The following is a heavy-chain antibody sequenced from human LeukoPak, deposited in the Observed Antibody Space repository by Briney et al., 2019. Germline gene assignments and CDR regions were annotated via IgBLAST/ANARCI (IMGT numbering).Heavy chain of an antibody. D-gene: IGHD2-15*01. CDR3: AVERGGCSAVTCYAFNH. J-gene: IGHJ4*02. Sequence: GESLRLSCAGSGFSFSDGWLGWVRQAPGKGLEWVGRIKSKVDGGTTDYAAPVKGRFTLSRDDSQNKLFLQMNSLAIGDTAIYYCAVERGGCSAVTCYAFNHWGKGTLVTVSS. V-gene: IGHV3-15*01. CDR1: GFSFSDGW. CDR2: IKSKVDGGTT.